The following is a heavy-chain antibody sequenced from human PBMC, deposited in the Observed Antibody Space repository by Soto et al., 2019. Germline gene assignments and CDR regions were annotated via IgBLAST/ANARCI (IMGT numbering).Heavy chain of an antibody. CDR3: ARGLGSSRLYYFDY. J-gene: IGHJ4*02. V-gene: IGHV4-30-4*01. CDR2: IYYSGST. Sequence: TVSGGSISSGDYYWSWIRQPPGKGLEWIGYIYYSGSTYYNPSLKSRVTISVDTSKNQFSLKLSSVTAADTAVYYCARGLGSSRLYYFDYWGQGTLVTVSS. CDR1: GGSISSGDYY. D-gene: IGHD1-26*01.